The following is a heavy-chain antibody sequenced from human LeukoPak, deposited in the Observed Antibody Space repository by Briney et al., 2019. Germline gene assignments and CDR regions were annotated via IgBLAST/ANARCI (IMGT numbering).Heavy chain of an antibody. CDR3: TWQLLRGIFDP. V-gene: IGHV3-15*01. Sequence: KSGGSLRLSCAASGFTFNNAWMSWVRQAPGKGLEWVCHIKSKTDGGTTEYAAPVKGRFTISRDDSSNTLYLQMNSMKTEDTAIYYCTWQLLRGIFDPWGQGSLVTVSS. CDR1: GFTFNNAW. D-gene: IGHD1-26*01. J-gene: IGHJ5*02. CDR2: IKSKTDGGTT.